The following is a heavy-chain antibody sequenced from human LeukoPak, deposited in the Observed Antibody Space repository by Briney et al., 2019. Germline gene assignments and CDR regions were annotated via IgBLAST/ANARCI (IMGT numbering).Heavy chain of an antibody. V-gene: IGHV3-21*01. J-gene: IGHJ5*02. CDR3: ASTIAAAGTNWFDP. D-gene: IGHD6-13*01. CDR1: GFTFSTYT. Sequence: GGSLRLSCAASGFTFSTYTMNWVRQAPGKGLEWVSSISSRSSSIYYADSVKGRFTISRDNAKNSLYLQMNSLRAEDTAVYYCASTIAAAGTNWFDPWGQATLVTVSS. CDR2: ISSRSSSI.